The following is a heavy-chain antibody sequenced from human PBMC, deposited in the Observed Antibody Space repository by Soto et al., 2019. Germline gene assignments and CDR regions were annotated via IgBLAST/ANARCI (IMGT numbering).Heavy chain of an antibody. D-gene: IGHD4-17*01. J-gene: IGHJ4*02. CDR1: GGSISSYY. CDR3: ARQSVTTVTTFFDY. Sequence: PSETLSLTCTVSGGSISSYYWSWIRQPPGKGLEWIGYIYYSGSTNYNPSLKSRVTISVDTSKNQFSLKLSSVTAADTAVYYCARQSVTTVTTFFDYWGQGTLVTVSS. V-gene: IGHV4-59*08. CDR2: IYYSGST.